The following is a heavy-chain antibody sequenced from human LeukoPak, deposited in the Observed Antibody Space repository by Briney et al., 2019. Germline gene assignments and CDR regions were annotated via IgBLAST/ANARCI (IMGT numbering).Heavy chain of an antibody. J-gene: IGHJ4*02. D-gene: IGHD3-22*01. CDR1: GFTFSTYG. CDR3: AKHAGFRITMIVVVITTGIDY. V-gene: IGHV3-33*06. CDR2: IWYDGSNK. Sequence: PGGSLRLSCAASGFTFSTYGMHWVRQAPGKGLEWVAVIWYDGSNKYYADSVKGRFTISRDNSKNTLYLQMNSLRAEDTAVYYCAKHAGFRITMIVVVITTGIDYWGQGTLVTVSS.